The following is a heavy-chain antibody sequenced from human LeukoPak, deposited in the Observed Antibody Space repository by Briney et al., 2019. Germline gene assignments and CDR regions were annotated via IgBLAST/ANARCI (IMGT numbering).Heavy chain of an antibody. Sequence: GGSLRLSCEVSGLTFTDYWMNWVRQAPGKGPEWVASIRQDGSEKTYVDSVKGRFTISRDNTKNSLSLQLNGLRAEDTAVYYCARDGTAAGLYFDLWGQGTLVTVSS. CDR2: IRQDGSEK. V-gene: IGHV3-7*01. CDR3: ARDGTAAGLYFDL. J-gene: IGHJ4*01. CDR1: GLTFTDYW. D-gene: IGHD6-13*01.